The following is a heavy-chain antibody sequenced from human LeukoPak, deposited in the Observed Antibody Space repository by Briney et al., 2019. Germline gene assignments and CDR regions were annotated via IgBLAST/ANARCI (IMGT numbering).Heavy chain of an antibody. CDR1: GFTFSSYG. V-gene: IGHV3-33*06. J-gene: IGHJ5*02. Sequence: GGSLRLSCAASGFTFSSYGMHWVRQAPGKGLEWVAVIWYDGSNKYYADSVKGRFTISRDNSKTTLYLQMNSLRAEDTAVYYCAKAGPPGTYYDFWSGYYSPPAWGQGTLVTVSS. CDR2: IWYDGSNK. CDR3: AKAGPPGTYYDFWSGYYSPPA. D-gene: IGHD3-3*01.